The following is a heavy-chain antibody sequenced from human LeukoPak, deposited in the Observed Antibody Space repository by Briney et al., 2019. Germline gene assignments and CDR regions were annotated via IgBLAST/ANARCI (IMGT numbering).Heavy chain of an antibody. Sequence: ASVKVSCKASGYNFNSYGISWLRQVPGQGLEWTGWISGYNGLTRYGKNVQGRVTLTTDTSTRTAYMELRSLRSDDTAVYYCARANPAPYDSSGYNFRGYFDYWGQGTRVTVSS. D-gene: IGHD3-22*01. CDR2: ISGYNGLT. J-gene: IGHJ4*02. V-gene: IGHV1-18*01. CDR1: GYNFNSYG. CDR3: ARANPAPYDSSGYNFRGYFDY.